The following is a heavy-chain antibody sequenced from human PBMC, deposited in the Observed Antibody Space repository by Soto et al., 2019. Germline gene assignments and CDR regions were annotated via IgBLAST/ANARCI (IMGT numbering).Heavy chain of an antibody. CDR2: IYYSGST. D-gene: IGHD5-18*01. CDR3: ARADSYRSQPSN. V-gene: IGHV4-59*11. J-gene: IGHJ4*02. Sequence: TLRLPRTVAGGTIISHDWRRIRKTTGKGLEWIGYIYYSGSTNYNSSLKSRVTISVDTSKIQCSLKLSSVTAADTAVYYCARADSYRSQPSNWGQGTLVTVSS. CDR1: GGTIISHD.